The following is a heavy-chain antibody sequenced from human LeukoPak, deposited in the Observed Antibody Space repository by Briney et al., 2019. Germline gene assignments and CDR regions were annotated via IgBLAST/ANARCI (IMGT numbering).Heavy chain of an antibody. CDR2: ISWNSGSI. V-gene: IGHV3-9*01. J-gene: IGHJ4*02. D-gene: IGHD3-16*01. Sequence: GGSLRLSCAASGFTFDDYAMHWVRQAPGKGLEWVSGISWNSGSIGYADSVKGRFTISRDNAKNSLYLQMNSLRAEDTAVYYCACTFGPVDYWGQGTLVTVSS. CDR3: ACTFGPVDY. CDR1: GFTFDDYA.